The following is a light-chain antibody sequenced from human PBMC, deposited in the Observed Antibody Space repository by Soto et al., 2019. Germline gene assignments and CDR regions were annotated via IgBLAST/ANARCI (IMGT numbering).Light chain of an antibody. V-gene: IGKV1-39*01. CDR1: QSISTF. CDR2: AAS. CDR3: QQSDNTPPIT. Sequence: DIQMTQSPSSLSASVGDRVTITCRASQSISTFLNWYQQKPGKAPKLLIYAASNLQSGVPSRFSGGGSETDFTLTIRTQQPEDFATYYCQQSDNTPPITFGQGTRLEIK. J-gene: IGKJ5*01.